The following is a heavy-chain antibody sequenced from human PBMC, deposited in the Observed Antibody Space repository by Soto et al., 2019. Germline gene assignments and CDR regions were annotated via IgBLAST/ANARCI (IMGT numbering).Heavy chain of an antibody. CDR2: IIPIFGTA. V-gene: IGHV1-69*06. D-gene: IGHD3-3*01. J-gene: IGHJ3*02. CDR3: ASVLVSRLFPQGAFDI. CDR1: GGTFSSYA. Sequence: SVKVSCKASGGTFSSYAISWVRQAPGQGLEWMGGIIPIFGTANYSQKFQCRVTITADNSTSTAYMELSTLRSENPAVYYCASVLVSRLFPQGAFDIWGKGTMVTVSS.